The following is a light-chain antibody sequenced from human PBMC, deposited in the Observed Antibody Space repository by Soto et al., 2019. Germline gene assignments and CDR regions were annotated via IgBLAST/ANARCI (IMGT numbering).Light chain of an antibody. J-gene: IGKJ5*01. Sequence: EIVLTQSPATLSLSPGKRSILSCRASQSVSTFLAWFQQKPGQTPRLRIYNASNRTTGIPARFRGSGPGTDFTLTNSSLETEDFAVYYCQQRGDWHTITFGHGTRLEIK. CDR2: NAS. CDR1: QSVSTF. CDR3: QQRGDWHTIT. V-gene: IGKV3D-11*02.